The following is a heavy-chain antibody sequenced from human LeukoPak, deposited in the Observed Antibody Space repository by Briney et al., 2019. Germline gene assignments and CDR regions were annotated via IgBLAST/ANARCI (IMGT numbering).Heavy chain of an antibody. J-gene: IGHJ5*01. Sequence: KPSETLSLTCTVSGDSINSYYWNWIRQPPGKGLEWIGYIRYGGNTNYNPSLKSRVTISLDTSRKLFSLNLSSVTAADTAVYYCARDLHLGWFDSWGQGTLVHVSS. D-gene: IGHD7-27*01. CDR2: IRYGGNT. CDR1: GDSINSYY. V-gene: IGHV4-59*01. CDR3: ARDLHLGWFDS.